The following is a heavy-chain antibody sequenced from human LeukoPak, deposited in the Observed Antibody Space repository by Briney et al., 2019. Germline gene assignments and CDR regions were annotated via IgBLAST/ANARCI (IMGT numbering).Heavy chain of an antibody. CDR1: GGSISSGDYY. Sequence: SENLSLTCTVSGGSISSGDYYWSWIRQPPGKGLEWIGYIYYSGSTYYNPSLKSRVTISVDTSKNQFSLKLSSVTAADTAVYYCARGGEVTYYDFWSGPGQNWFDPWGQGTLVTVSS. CDR3: ARGGEVTYYDFWSGPGQNWFDP. CDR2: IYYSGST. D-gene: IGHD3-3*01. V-gene: IGHV4-30-4*01. J-gene: IGHJ5*02.